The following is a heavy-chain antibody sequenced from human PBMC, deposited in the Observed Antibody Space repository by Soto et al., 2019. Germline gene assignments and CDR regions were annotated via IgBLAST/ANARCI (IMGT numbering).Heavy chain of an antibody. CDR1: GGSISSGGYY. CDR2: IYYSGST. J-gene: IGHJ5*02. V-gene: IGHV4-31*03. D-gene: IGHD3-9*01. Sequence: TLSLTCTVSGGSISSGGYYWSWIRQHPGKGLEWIGYIYYSGSTYYNPSLKSRVTISVDTSKNQFSLKLSSVTAADTAVYYCASGPSHYDILTGYYINWFDPWGQGTLVTVSS. CDR3: ASGPSHYDILTGYYINWFDP.